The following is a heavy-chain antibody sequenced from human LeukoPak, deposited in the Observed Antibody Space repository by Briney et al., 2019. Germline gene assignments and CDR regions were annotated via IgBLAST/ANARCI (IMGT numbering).Heavy chain of an antibody. Sequence: GGSLRLSCAASGFAFSSYSMNWVRQAPGKGLEWVASISSSGTYIYYADSLKGQFTISRDNAKNSLYLQMDSLRVEDTAVYYCGSDRGYSSDLRVGYYFDCWGPGTLVTVSS. CDR1: GFAFSSYS. CDR3: GSDRGYSSDLRVGYYFDC. D-gene: IGHD5-18*01. CDR2: ISSSGTYI. J-gene: IGHJ4*02. V-gene: IGHV3-21*01.